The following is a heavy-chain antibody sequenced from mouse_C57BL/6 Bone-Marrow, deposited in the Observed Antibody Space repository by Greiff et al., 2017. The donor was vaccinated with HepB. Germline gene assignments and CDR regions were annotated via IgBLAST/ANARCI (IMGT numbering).Heavy chain of an antibody. CDR1: GYTFTSYW. Sequence: QVQLQQSGAELAKPGASVKLSCKASGYTFTSYWMHWVKQRPGQGLEWIGYINPSSGYTKYNQKFKNKATLTADKPSSTAYMQLSSLTYEDSAVYYCARDVVRSEGDYWGQGTPLTVSS. V-gene: IGHV1-7*01. J-gene: IGHJ2*01. CDR3: ARDVVRSEGDY. CDR2: INPSSGYT. D-gene: IGHD2-10*02.